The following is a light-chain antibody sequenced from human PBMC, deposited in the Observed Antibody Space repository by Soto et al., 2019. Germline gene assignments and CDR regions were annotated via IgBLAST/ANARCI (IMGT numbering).Light chain of an antibody. V-gene: IGKV1-5*01. Sequence: DIQMTQSPSTLSASVVDRVTITCLASQSISSWLAWYQQKPGKAPKLLIYDASSLESGVPSRFSGSGSGTESTLTISSLQPDDFATYYCQQYNSYSGTFGQGTKVDIK. CDR1: QSISSW. CDR2: DAS. J-gene: IGKJ1*01. CDR3: QQYNSYSGT.